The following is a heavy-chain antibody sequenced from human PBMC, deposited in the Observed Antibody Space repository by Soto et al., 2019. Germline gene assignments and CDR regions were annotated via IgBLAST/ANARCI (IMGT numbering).Heavy chain of an antibody. J-gene: IGHJ4*02. CDR2: IYHSGST. V-gene: IGHV4-4*02. CDR3: ARAAMGGSSWPFDY. CDR1: GGSISTVDW. Sequence: SETLLLTSAVSGGSISTVDWWSWVRQPPGKRLEWIGEIYHSGSTNYNPSLKSRVTISVDKSKNQFSLKLSSVTAADTAVYYCARAAMGGSSWPFDYWGQGTLVTVS. D-gene: IGHD6-13*01.